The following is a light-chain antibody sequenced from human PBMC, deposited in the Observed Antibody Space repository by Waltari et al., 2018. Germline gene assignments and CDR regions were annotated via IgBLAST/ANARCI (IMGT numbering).Light chain of an antibody. J-gene: IGKJ4*01. CDR3: QQYGSSPLT. V-gene: IGKV3-20*01. CDR1: QSGTSNY. CDR2: TAS. Sequence: EIVLTQSPGTLSLSPGDRATLSCRASQSGTSNYLAWYQQKPGQAPRLLMYTASSRASGIPDRFSGSGSGTDFTLTISRLEPEDFAVYYCQQYGSSPLTFGGGTKVEIK.